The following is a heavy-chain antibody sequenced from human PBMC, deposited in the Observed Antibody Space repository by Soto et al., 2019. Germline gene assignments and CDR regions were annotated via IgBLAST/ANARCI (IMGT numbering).Heavy chain of an antibody. V-gene: IGHV1-2*04. CDR2: INPNSGST. CDR3: ARVDCSGGSCPFDY. CDR1: GYTVTSYG. Sequence: AXVKVSCKASGYTVTSYGIRWVRQAPGQGLEWMGWINPNSGSTNYAQKFQGWVTMTRDTSISTAYMELSRLRSDDTAVYYCARVDCSGGSCPFDYWGQGTLVTVSS. D-gene: IGHD2-15*01. J-gene: IGHJ4*02.